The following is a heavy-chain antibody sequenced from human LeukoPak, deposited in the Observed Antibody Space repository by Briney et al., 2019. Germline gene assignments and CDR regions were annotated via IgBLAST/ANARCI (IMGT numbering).Heavy chain of an antibody. V-gene: IGHV3-23*01. D-gene: IGHD4-23*01. J-gene: IGHJ4*02. CDR1: GLTFSSYA. CDR2: TTGSGGST. CDR3: VKDKTVVSSFVGDY. Sequence: GGSLRLSCAASGLTFSSYAMSWVRQAPGKGPEWVSGTTGSGGSTYYADSVKGRFTVSRDNSKNTLDLQMNSLRAEDTTVYFCVKDKTVVSSFVGDYWGQGTLVTVSS.